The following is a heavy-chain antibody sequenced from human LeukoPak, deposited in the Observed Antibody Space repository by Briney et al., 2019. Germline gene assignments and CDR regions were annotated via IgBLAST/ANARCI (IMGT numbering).Heavy chain of an antibody. D-gene: IGHD6-13*01. CDR3: ATIGPSIAAEGY. CDR1: GGATSSYY. Sequence: SETLSLTCTVSGGATSSYYWNWIRQSPGMGLEWIGYIYYSGATNYNPSLESRVTISIDTSKNQFSLKLSSVTAADTAVYYCATIGPSIAAEGYWGQGTLVTVSS. CDR2: IYYSGAT. V-gene: IGHV4-59*08. J-gene: IGHJ4*02.